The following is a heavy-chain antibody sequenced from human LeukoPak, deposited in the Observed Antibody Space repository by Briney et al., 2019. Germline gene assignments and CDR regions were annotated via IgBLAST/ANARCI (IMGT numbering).Heavy chain of an antibody. CDR1: GYTFTSYY. D-gene: IGHD1-26*01. Sequence: GASVKVSCKASGYTFTSYYMHWVRQAPGQGLEWMGIINPSGGSTSYAQKFQGRVTMTRDTSTSTVYMELSSLRSEDTAVYYCARSGGWELLTNVSRAEYFQHWGRAPWSPSPQ. CDR3: ARSGGWELLTNVSRAEYFQH. CDR2: INPSGGST. J-gene: IGHJ1*01. V-gene: IGHV1-46*01.